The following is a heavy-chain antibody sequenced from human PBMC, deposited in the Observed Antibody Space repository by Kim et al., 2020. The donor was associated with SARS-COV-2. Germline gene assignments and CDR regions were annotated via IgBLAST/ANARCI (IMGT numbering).Heavy chain of an antibody. V-gene: IGHV4-34*01. CDR3: ARKETPYDY. CDR2: GIT. J-gene: IGHJ4*02. Sequence: GITNYNPSLKSRVTISVDTSKNQFSLKLSSVTAADTAVYYCARKETPYDYWGQGTLVTVSS.